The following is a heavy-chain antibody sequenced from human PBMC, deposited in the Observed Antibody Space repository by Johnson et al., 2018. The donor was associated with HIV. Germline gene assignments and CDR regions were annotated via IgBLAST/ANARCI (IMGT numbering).Heavy chain of an antibody. J-gene: IGHJ3*02. V-gene: IGHV3-30*04. CDR3: ARDSGSYQGAFDI. CDR2: ISYDGTDK. CDR1: AFTFSNYA. Sequence: QVQLVESGGGVVQSGRSLRLSCVGSAFTFSNYAMHWVRQAPGRGLEWVAVISYDGTDKYYADSVRGRFTISRDNSKNTLYLQMNSLRAEDTALYYCARDSGSYQGAFDIWGQGTMVTVSS. D-gene: IGHD1-26*01.